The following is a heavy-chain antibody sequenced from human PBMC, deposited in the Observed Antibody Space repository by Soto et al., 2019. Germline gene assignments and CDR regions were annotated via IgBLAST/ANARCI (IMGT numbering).Heavy chain of an antibody. CDR3: VRQGFGRLHGLVDV. CDR2: IDSNGGT. CDR1: DDSSSNYK. D-gene: IGHD3-10*01. Sequence: QVQLQESGPGLVKPSETLSLTCTVSDDSSSNYKWSWIRQPPGRRLEWIGYIDSNGGTRYNPSLQSRVTISIDASTKQIFLKLSSVTAADTAVYYCVRQGFGRLHGLVDVWGQGTTVTVSS. J-gene: IGHJ6*02. V-gene: IGHV4-59*08.